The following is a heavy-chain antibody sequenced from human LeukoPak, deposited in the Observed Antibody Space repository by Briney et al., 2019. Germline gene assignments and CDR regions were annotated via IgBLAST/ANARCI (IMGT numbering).Heavy chain of an antibody. Sequence: PSETLSLTCAVYGGSFSGYYWSWIRQPPGKGLEWIGEINHSGSTNYNPSLKSRVTISVDTFRNQFSLKLTSVTAADTAIYYCAKSDYYGASDYWGQGTLVTVSS. CDR3: AKSDYYGASDY. V-gene: IGHV4-34*01. J-gene: IGHJ4*02. CDR1: GGSFSGYY. CDR2: INHSGST. D-gene: IGHD3-10*01.